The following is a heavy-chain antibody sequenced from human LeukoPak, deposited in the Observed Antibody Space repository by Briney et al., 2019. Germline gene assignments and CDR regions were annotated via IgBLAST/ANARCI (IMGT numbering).Heavy chain of an antibody. CDR2: IYSGGST. D-gene: IGHD6-25*01. CDR1: GFTVSSNY. CDR3: ARGDSSGSYFDY. Sequence: PGGSLRLSCAASGFTVSSNYMNWVRQAPGKGLEWVSVIYSGGSTYYTDSVKGRFTISRDNSKNTLYLQMNSLRAEDTAVYYCARGDSSGSYFDYWGQGTLVTVSS. V-gene: IGHV3-53*01. J-gene: IGHJ4*02.